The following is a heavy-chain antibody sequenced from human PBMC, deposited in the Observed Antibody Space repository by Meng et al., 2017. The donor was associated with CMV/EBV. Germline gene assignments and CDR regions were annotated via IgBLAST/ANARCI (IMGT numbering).Heavy chain of an antibody. D-gene: IGHD3-16*02. CDR2: INHSGST. V-gene: IGHV4-34*01. J-gene: IGHJ4*02. CDR3: ARGRGVGDYVWGSYRSRGVYFDY. CDR1: GGSFIGYD. Sequence: QLQPAGAGLAKPAESLSLTRAVYGGSFIGYDRGWIRKPPGKGLEWIGEINHSGSTNYTPSLKSRVTKSVDTSKNQFSLKLSSVTAADTAVYYCARGRGVGDYVWGSYRSRGVYFDYWGQGTLVTVSS.